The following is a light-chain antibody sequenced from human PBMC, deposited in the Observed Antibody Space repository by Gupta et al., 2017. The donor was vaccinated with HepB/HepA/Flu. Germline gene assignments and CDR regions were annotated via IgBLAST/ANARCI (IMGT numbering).Light chain of an antibody. CDR1: SSDVGGYNY. Sequence: QSALTQPRSVSGSPGQSVTISCTGTSSDVGGYNYVSWYQQHPGKAPKFMIYDVTKRPSGVPDRFSGSKSGNTAFLTISELQAEGEADYYCCSYAGSFSSRVFGTGTRVTVL. CDR3: CSYAGSFSSRV. J-gene: IGLJ1*01. CDR2: DVT. V-gene: IGLV2-11*01.